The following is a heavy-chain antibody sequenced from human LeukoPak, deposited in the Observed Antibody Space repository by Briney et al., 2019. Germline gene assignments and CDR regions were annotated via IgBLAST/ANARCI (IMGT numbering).Heavy chain of an antibody. V-gene: IGHV4-38-2*02. CDR3: ARQYSSSWRTLDY. J-gene: IGHJ4*02. Sequence: PSETLSLTCTVSGYSISSGYYWGWIRQPPGKGLEWIGSIYHSGSTNYNPSLKSRVTMSVDTSKNQFSLKLSSVTAADTAVYYCARQYSSSWRTLDYWGQGTLVTVSS. CDR1: GYSISSGYY. D-gene: IGHD6-13*01. CDR2: IYHSGST.